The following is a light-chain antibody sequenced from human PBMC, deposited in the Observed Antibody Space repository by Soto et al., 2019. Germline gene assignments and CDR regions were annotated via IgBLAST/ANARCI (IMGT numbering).Light chain of an antibody. CDR3: AAWDDSLNGPYV. Sequence: QSALTQPPSASGTPGQRVTISCSGSNSNIGSNTVNWYQQLPGTAPKLLIYSNNQRPSGVPDRFSGSKSGTSASLAISGLQSEDEADYYCAAWDDSLNGPYVFGTGTKLTVL. J-gene: IGLJ1*01. CDR1: NSNIGSNT. V-gene: IGLV1-44*01. CDR2: SNN.